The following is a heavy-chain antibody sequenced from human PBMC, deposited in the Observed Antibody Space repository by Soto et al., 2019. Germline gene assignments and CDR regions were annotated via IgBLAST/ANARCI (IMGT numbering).Heavy chain of an antibody. CDR2: IYPGDSDT. D-gene: IGHD4-4*01. J-gene: IGHJ6*02. V-gene: IGHV5-51*01. CDR3: ARRYSNYVTRYGMDV. Sequence: GESLKISCKGCGYSFTSYWIGWVRQMPGKGLEWMGIIYPGDSDTRYSPSFQGQVTISADKSISTAYLQWSSLKASDTAMYYCARRYSNYVTRYGMDVWGQGTTVTVSS. CDR1: GYSFTSYW.